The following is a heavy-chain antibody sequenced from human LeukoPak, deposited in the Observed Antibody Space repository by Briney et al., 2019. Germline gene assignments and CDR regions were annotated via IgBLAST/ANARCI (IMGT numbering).Heavy chain of an antibody. CDR2: IYYSGST. Sequence: SETLSLTCTVSGGSISSGDYYWSWIRQPPGKGLEYIGYIYYSGSTNYNPSLKSRVTISVDTSKNQFSLKLSSVTAADTAVYYCARIPKYDFWSGYYWFDPWGQGTLVTVSS. CDR1: GGSISSGDYY. CDR3: ARIPKYDFWSGYYWFDP. J-gene: IGHJ5*02. D-gene: IGHD3-3*01. V-gene: IGHV4-61*08.